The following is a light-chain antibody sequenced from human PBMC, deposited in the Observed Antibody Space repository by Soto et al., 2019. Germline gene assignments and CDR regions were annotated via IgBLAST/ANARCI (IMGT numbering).Light chain of an antibody. CDR1: SGHIHYA. CDR3: QTWGTGIWV. V-gene: IGLV4-69*01. CDR2: VNSDGSH. Sequence: QSVLTQSPSASASLGASVKLTCTLSSGHIHYAIAWHQQHPEKGPRFLVKVNSDGSHSRGDGIPDRFSGSISGAERYLTISSLQSEDEADYYCQTWGTGIWVFGGGTKLTVL. J-gene: IGLJ3*02.